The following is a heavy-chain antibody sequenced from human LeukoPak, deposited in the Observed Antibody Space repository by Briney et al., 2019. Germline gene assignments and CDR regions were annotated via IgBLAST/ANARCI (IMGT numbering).Heavy chain of an antibody. D-gene: IGHD3-3*01. J-gene: IGHJ6*03. CDR3: ARDRRGTIFGVVTERPYYYYYYYMDV. V-gene: IGHV1-69*05. CDR2: IIPIFGTA. Sequence: GASVKVSCKASGGTFSSYAISGVRQAPGQGLEWMGRIIPIFGTANYAQKFQGRVAITTDESTSTAYMELSSLRSEDTAVYYCARDRRGTIFGVVTERPYYYYYYYMDVWGKGTTVTVSS. CDR1: GGTFSSYA.